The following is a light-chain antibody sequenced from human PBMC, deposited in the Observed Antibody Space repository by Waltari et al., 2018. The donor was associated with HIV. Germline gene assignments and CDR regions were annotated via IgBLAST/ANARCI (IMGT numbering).Light chain of an antibody. CDR2: DVN. Sequence: QSALTQPPSASGSPGQSVTISCTGTSSDVGGYNYVSWSQQHPAKAPKLMIYDVNKRPSGVPERFSGSNSGNTATLTISGTQAMDEADYYCQAWDSSTVVFGGGTKLTVL. CDR1: SSDVGGYNY. CDR3: QAWDSSTVV. J-gene: IGLJ2*01. V-gene: IGLV2-8*01.